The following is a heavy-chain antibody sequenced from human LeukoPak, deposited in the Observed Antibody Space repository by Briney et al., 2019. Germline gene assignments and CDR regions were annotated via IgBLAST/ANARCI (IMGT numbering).Heavy chain of an antibody. CDR2: ITRSSTYT. D-gene: IGHD1-14*01. V-gene: IGHV3-11*05. J-gene: IGHJ6*02. CDR1: GFTFSDYN. Sequence: PGGSLRLSCAASGFTFSDYNMSWSRAAPGEGLEWVSHITRSSTYTNYADSVKGRFTISRDNAKNSMYLQMNSLRAEDTAVYYCARDIALTTGCMDVWGQGTTVTVSS. CDR3: ARDIALTTGCMDV.